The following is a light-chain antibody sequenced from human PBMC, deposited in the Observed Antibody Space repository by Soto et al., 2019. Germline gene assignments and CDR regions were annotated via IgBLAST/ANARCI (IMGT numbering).Light chain of an antibody. CDR3: QQVKGFPLT. CDR2: AAS. V-gene: IGKV1-12*01. CDR1: HDIARW. J-gene: IGKJ4*01. Sequence: DIQMTQSPSSVSAFVGDRVAITCRASHDIARWLAWYQQQPGKAPRLLIYAASSLQSGVPTRFRGSGSGTDFTLTITNLQPEDSAVYYCQQVKGFPLTFGGGTKVE.